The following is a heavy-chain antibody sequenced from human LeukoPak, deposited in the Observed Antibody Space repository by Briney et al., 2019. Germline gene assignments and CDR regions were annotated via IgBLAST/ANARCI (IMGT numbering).Heavy chain of an antibody. D-gene: IGHD4-17*01. J-gene: IGHJ4*02. CDR2: IYTTGIT. V-gene: IGHV4-61*02. Sequence: PSQTLSLTCTVSGDSISSGSYYWNWIRQPAGKGLEWIGRIYTTGITNYNPSLKSRVTISVDTSKNQFSLKLSSVTAADTAVYYCARSPTPETTVTLYFDYWGQGTLVTVSS. CDR1: GDSISSGSYY. CDR3: ARSPTPETTVTLYFDY.